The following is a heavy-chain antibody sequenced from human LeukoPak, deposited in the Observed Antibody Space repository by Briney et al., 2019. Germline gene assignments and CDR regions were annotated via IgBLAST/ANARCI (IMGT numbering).Heavy chain of an antibody. CDR2: IYYSGST. J-gene: IGHJ6*02. Sequence: SETLSLTCAVSGGSISSYYWSWIRQPPGKGLEWIGYIYYSGSTNYNPSLKSRVTTSVDTSKNQFSLKLSSVTAADTAVYYCASYSSGYYYGMDVWGQGTTVTVSS. D-gene: IGHD6-19*01. CDR3: ASYSSGYYYGMDV. CDR1: GGSISSYY. V-gene: IGHV4-59*01.